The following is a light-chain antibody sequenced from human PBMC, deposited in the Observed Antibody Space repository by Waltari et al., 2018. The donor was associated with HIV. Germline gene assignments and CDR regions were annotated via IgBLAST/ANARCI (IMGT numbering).Light chain of an antibody. J-gene: IGLJ3*02. V-gene: IGLV1-40*01. CDR2: GDS. Sequence: LTQPSSVSGAPGQNITIPCVPDVSPFGANIYLHWYVYSPGTAPRLFVYGDSIRSLGVPDRVSGSKSDYVASLNIAGLQPSDEADYYCQSYDPTLDSRVFGDGTRLTVL. CDR3: QSYDPTLDSRV. CDR1: VSPFGANIY.